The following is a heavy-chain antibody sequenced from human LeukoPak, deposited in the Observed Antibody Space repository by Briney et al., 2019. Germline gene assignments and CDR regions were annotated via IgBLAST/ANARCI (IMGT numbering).Heavy chain of an antibody. D-gene: IGHD1-26*01. Sequence: PSETLSLTCTVSGGSISSYYWRWIRQPPGKGLEWIGYIYTSGSTNYNPSLKSRVTISVDTSKNQFSLKLSSVTAADTAVYYCARSRNSGSYWGYYYYYMDVWGKGTTVTVSS. CDR2: IYTSGST. V-gene: IGHV4-4*09. CDR3: ARSRNSGSYWGYYYYYMDV. J-gene: IGHJ6*03. CDR1: GGSISSYY.